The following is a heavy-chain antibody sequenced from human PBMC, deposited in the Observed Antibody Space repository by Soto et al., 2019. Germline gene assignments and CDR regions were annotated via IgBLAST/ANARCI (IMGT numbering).Heavy chain of an antibody. J-gene: IGHJ5*02. V-gene: IGHV3-23*01. D-gene: IGHD3-3*01. CDR3: AKAVFGVVIIDWFDP. Sequence: LRLSCAASGFTFSSYAMSWVRQAPGKGLEWVSAISGGGGSTYYADSVKGRFTISRDNSKNTLYLQMNSLRAEDTAVYYCAKAVFGVVIIDWFDPWGQGTLVTVSS. CDR2: ISGGGGST. CDR1: GFTFSSYA.